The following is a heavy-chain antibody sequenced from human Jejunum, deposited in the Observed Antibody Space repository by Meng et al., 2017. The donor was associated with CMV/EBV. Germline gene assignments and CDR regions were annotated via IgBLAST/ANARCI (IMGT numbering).Heavy chain of an antibody. CDR3: ARDSPLDGYSLLDY. J-gene: IGHJ4*02. V-gene: IGHV7-4-1*02. CDR2: IDPNTGNP. CDR1: GYTFTSYV. Sequence: QGHLVPSGAELRQPGASVKASCRPSGYTFTSYVINWVRQAPGQGPDWMGWIDPNTGNPTYDQGFTGRFAFSLDTSVSTAYLQINSLRADDTAVYYCARDSPLDGYSLLDYWGLGTLVTVSS. D-gene: IGHD5-24*01.